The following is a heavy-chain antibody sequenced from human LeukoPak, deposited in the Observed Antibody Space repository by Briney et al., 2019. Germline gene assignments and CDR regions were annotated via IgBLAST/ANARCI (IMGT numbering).Heavy chain of an antibody. J-gene: IGHJ5*02. Sequence: PGGSLRLSCAASGFTFSSYSMNWVRQAPGKGLEWVSYISSSSSSIHYADSVKGRFTISRDNAKSSLYLQMNSLRAEDTAVYYCARDDYGDYVRGNWFDPWGQGTLVTVSS. V-gene: IGHV3-48*01. CDR3: ARDDYGDYVRGNWFDP. CDR2: ISSSSSSI. D-gene: IGHD4-17*01. CDR1: GFTFSSYS.